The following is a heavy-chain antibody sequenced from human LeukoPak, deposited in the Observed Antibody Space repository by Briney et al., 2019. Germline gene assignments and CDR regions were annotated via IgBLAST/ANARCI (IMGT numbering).Heavy chain of an antibody. CDR1: GFTFSDYY. V-gene: IGHV3-11*01. J-gene: IGHJ3*02. D-gene: IGHD1-1*01. Sequence: AGSLRLSCAASGFTFSDYYMSWIRQAPGKGLEWVSYISSSGSTIYYADSVKGRFTISRDNAKNSLYLQMNSLRAEDTAVYYCATERRGDAFDIWGQGTMVTVSS. CDR3: ATERRGDAFDI. CDR2: ISSSGSTI.